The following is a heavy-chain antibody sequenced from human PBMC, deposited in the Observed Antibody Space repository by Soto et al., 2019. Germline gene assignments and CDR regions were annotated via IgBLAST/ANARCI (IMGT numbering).Heavy chain of an antibody. CDR3: AKGSGYSSSWTLYYFDY. D-gene: IGHD6-13*01. Sequence: HPGGSLRLSCAASGFTFSSYAMSWVRQAPGKGLEWVSAISGSGGSTYYADSVKGRFTISRDNSKNTLYLQMNSLRAEDTAVYYCAKGSGYSSSWTLYYFDYWGQGTLVTVSS. V-gene: IGHV3-23*01. CDR2: ISGSGGST. J-gene: IGHJ4*02. CDR1: GFTFSSYA.